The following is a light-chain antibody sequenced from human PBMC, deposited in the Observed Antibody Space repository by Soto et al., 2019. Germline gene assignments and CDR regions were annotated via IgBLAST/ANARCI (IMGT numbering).Light chain of an antibody. CDR2: SDN. CDR3: AAWDDSLRVV. CDR1: SSNIGSNT. Sequence: QPVLTQPPSASGTPGQRVTISCSGSSSNIGSNTVNWYQQVPGTAPKLLIYSDNQRPSGVPDRFSGSRSGTSASLAISGLQSDDEADYYCAAWDDSLRVVFGGGTKVTVL. V-gene: IGLV1-44*01. J-gene: IGLJ2*01.